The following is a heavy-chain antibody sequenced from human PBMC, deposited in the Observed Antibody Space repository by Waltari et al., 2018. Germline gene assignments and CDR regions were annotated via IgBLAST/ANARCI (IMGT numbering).Heavy chain of an antibody. Sequence: QVQLQQWGAGQLQPSETLSLTCAVYGGSFSGYYWGWIRQPPGTGLEWIGEINHNGNRKDNPSLRSRITMLVDTSRSQCSLKVNSVTAADTAVYYCVRLEDCSGPGGNCYSGDSFALDVWGQGTTVTVSS. J-gene: IGHJ6*02. CDR3: VRLEDCSGPGGNCYSGDSFALDV. CDR1: GGSFSGYY. D-gene: IGHD2-15*01. CDR2: INHNGNR. V-gene: IGHV4-34*02.